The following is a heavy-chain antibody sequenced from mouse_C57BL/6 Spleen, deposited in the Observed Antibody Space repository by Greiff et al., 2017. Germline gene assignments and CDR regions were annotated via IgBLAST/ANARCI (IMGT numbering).Heavy chain of an antibody. Sequence: VQLQQPGAELVRPGSSVKLSCKASGYTFTSYWMDWVKQRPGQGLEWIGNIYPSDSETHYNQKFKDKATLTVDKSSSTAYMQLSSLTSEDSAVYYCARDDGYYGGAMDYWGQGTSVTVSS. CDR3: ARDDGYYGGAMDY. J-gene: IGHJ4*01. CDR1: GYTFTSYW. CDR2: IYPSDSET. D-gene: IGHD2-3*01. V-gene: IGHV1-61*01.